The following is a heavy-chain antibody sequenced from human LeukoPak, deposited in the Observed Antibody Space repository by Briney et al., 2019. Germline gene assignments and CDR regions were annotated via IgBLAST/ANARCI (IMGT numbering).Heavy chain of an antibody. CDR1: GYTFTSYY. J-gene: IGHJ3*02. D-gene: IGHD5-12*01. Sequence: VASVKVSCTASGYTFTSYYMNWVRQAPGQGLEWMGIINPSGGSTSYAEKFQGRVTMTRDMSKSTVYMDLSSLRSPDTAVYYCARVRRGYDYSDAFDIWGQGTMVTVSS. CDR3: ARVRRGYDYSDAFDI. CDR2: INPSGGST. V-gene: IGHV1-46*01.